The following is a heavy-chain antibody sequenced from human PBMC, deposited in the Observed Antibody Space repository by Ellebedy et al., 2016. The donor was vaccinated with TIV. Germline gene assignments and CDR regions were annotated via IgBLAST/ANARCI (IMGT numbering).Heavy chain of an antibody. J-gene: IGHJ6*03. CDR3: ATFNQYYTYLGV. V-gene: IGHV4-59*08. CDR2: IYYTGST. Sequence: SETLSLXXTVSLGSISSHYWTWIRQPPGKGLEWIGNIYYTGSTSYSPSLTGRVTISIDTPKNQFSLKLTSVTAADTAVYYCATFNQYYTYLGVWGKGTTVTVSS. CDR1: LGSISSHY. D-gene: IGHD1-14*01.